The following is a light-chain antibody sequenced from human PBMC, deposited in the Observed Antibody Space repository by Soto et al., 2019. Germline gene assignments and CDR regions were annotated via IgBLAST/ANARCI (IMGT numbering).Light chain of an antibody. J-gene: IGLJ1*01. CDR3: CSYTTSNTRQIV. CDR2: DVT. V-gene: IGLV2-14*01. Sequence: QSVLTQPASVSGSPGQSITISCTGTSSEVGGYNYVSWYQQQPGKAPQFMIYDVTNRPSGVSNRFSGSKSGNTASLTISGLQAEDEADYYCCSYTTSNTRQIVFGTGTKLTVL. CDR1: SSEVGGYNY.